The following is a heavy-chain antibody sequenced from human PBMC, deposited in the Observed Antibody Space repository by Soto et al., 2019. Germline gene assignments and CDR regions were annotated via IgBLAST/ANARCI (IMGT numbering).Heavy chain of an antibody. J-gene: IGHJ4*02. CDR2: IWYDGVKK. D-gene: IGHD2-2*01. V-gene: IGHV3-33*01. Sequence: QVQLVESGGGVVQPGRSLRLSCAASGFSFSNYGMHWVRQAPGKGLEWVAAIWYDGVKKHHADSVKGRFTISRDNSKNTLYLQMISLRAEDTAVYYCARDRNIVVVPAAIADYWGQGTLVTVSS. CDR3: ARDRNIVVVPAAIADY. CDR1: GFSFSNYG.